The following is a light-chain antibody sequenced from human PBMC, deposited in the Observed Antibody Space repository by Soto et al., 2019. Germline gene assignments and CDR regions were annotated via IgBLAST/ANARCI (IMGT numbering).Light chain of an antibody. CDR1: SSNIGAGYD. V-gene: IGLV1-40*01. Sequence: QAVVTQPPSVSGAPGQRVTISCTGSSSNIGAGYDVHWYQQLPGTAPKLLIYGNSNRPSGVPDRFSGSKSGTSASPAITGLQAEDEADYYCQSYDSSLSAHVVFGGGTKLTVL. CDR3: QSYDSSLSAHVV. J-gene: IGLJ2*01. CDR2: GNS.